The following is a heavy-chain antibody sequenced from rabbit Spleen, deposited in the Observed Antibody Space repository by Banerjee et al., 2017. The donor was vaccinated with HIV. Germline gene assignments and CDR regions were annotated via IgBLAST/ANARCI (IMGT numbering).Heavy chain of an antibody. V-gene: IGHV1S45*01. J-gene: IGHJ4*01. Sequence: QEQLVESGGGLVQPGGSLTLTCKASGVSFSDKDVMCWVRQAPGKGLEWIVCIDTGSSDFTYFASWAKGRFTISKTSSTTVTLQMTSLTAADTATYFCARDAGSDGFHFNLWGQGTLVTVS. CDR1: GVSFSDKDV. D-gene: IGHD4-2*01. CDR2: IDTGSSDFT. CDR3: ARDAGSDGFHFNL.